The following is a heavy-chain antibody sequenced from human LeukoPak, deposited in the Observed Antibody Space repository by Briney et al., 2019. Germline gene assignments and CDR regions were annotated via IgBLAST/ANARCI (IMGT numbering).Heavy chain of an antibody. CDR2: IKQDGSEK. J-gene: IGHJ5*02. CDR1: GFSVSQYW. D-gene: IGHD1-14*01. CDR3: TRYKRINWFGGWFDP. Sequence: GGSLRLSCAASGFSVSQYWMRWVSQAPGKGLEWVANIKQDGSEKDYVDSVKGRFTISRDNAQNSLYLQMDSLRAEDTAVYYCTRYKRINWFGGWFDPWGQGTLVTVSS. V-gene: IGHV3-7*01.